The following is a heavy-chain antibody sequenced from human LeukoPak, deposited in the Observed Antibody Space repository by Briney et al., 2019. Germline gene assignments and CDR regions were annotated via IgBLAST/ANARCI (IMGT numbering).Heavy chain of an antibody. CDR1: GYSFTSYW. CDR3: ARNVDTAMGFYFDY. D-gene: IGHD5-18*01. CDR2: IYPGDSDT. J-gene: IGHJ4*02. V-gene: IGHV5-51*01. Sequence: GVSLKISCKGSGYSFTSYWIDWVRQMPGKGLEWMRIIYPGDSDTRYSPSFQGQVTISADKSISTAYLQWSSLKASDTAMYYCARNVDTAMGFYFDYWGQGTLVTVSS.